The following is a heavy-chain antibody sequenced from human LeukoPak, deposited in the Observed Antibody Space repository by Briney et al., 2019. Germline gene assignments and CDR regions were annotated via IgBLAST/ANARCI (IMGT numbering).Heavy chain of an antibody. CDR1: GFTFDDYA. V-gene: IGHV3-9*01. D-gene: IGHD6-13*01. Sequence: GGSLRLSCAASGFTFDDYAMHWVRQAPGKGLEWVSGISWNSGSIGYADSVKGRFTISRDNAKNSLYLQMNSLRAEDTALYYCAKQEAAAKGGYFDYWGQGTLVTVSS. CDR3: AKQEAAAKGGYFDY. J-gene: IGHJ4*02. CDR2: ISWNSGSI.